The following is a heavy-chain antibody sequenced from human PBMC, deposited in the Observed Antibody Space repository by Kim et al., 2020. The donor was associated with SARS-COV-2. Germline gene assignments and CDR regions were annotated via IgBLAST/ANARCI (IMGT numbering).Heavy chain of an antibody. J-gene: IGHJ4*02. Sequence: SVKVSCKASGGTFSSYAISWVRQAPGQGLEWMGGIIPIFGTANYAQKFQGRVTITADESTSTAYMELSSLRSEYTAVYYCARREMATSNFDYWGQGTLVTVSS. V-gene: IGHV1-69*13. CDR3: ARREMATSNFDY. CDR2: IIPIFGTA. D-gene: IGHD5-12*01. CDR1: GGTFSSYA.